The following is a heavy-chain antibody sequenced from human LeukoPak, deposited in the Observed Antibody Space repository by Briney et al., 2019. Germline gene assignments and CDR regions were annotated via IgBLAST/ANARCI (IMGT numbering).Heavy chain of an antibody. Sequence: SVKVSCKASGYTFTSYGISWVRQAPGQGLEWMGGIIPIFGAANYAQKFQGRVTITADESTSTAYMELSSLRSEDTAVYYCARGGEYGDYNYGMDVWGQGTTVTVSS. V-gene: IGHV1-69*13. CDR1: GYTFTSYG. D-gene: IGHD3-10*01. CDR3: ARGGEYGDYNYGMDV. J-gene: IGHJ6*02. CDR2: IIPIFGAA.